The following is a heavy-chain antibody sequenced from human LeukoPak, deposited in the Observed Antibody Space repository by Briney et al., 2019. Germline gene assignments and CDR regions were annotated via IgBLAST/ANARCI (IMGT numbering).Heavy chain of an antibody. Sequence: GGSLRLSCAASGFTFSSYSMNWVRQAPGKGLEWVSSISSSSSYIYYADSVKGRFTISRDNAKNSLYLQMNSLRAEDTAVYYCARGHLLRFLEWLSPPGPIDYWGQGTLVTVSS. V-gene: IGHV3-21*01. J-gene: IGHJ4*02. CDR3: ARGHLLRFLEWLSPPGPIDY. D-gene: IGHD3-3*01. CDR1: GFTFSSYS. CDR2: ISSSSSYI.